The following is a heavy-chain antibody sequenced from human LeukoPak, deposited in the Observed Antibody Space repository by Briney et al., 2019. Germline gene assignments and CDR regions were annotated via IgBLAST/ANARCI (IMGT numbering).Heavy chain of an antibody. V-gene: IGHV1-58*01. Sequence: SVKVSCKASGFTFTSSAVQWVRQARGQRLEWIGWIVVGSGNTNYAQKFQERVTITRDMSTSTAYMELSSLRSEDTAVYYCAADRPQGIVQIGFVYWGQGTLVTVSS. CDR1: GFTFTSSA. CDR3: AADRPQGIVQIGFVY. J-gene: IGHJ4*02. D-gene: IGHD1-26*01. CDR2: IVVGSGNT.